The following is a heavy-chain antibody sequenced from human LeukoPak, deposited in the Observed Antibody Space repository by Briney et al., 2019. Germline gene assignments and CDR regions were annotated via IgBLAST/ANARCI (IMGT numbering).Heavy chain of an antibody. CDR1: GGTFSSYA. Sequence: SVKVSCKASGGTFSSYAISWVRQAPGQGLEWMGRIIPIFGTANHAQKFQGRVTITTDESTSTAYMELSSLRSEDTAVYYCARDGYCTNGVCYPRFDPWGQGTLVTVSS. CDR2: IIPIFGTA. V-gene: IGHV1-69*05. J-gene: IGHJ5*02. D-gene: IGHD2-8*01. CDR3: ARDGYCTNGVCYPRFDP.